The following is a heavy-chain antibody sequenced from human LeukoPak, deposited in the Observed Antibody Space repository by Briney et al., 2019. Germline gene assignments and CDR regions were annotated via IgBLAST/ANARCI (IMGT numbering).Heavy chain of an antibody. J-gene: IGHJ6*03. Sequence: PGGSLRLSCAASGFTFDDYGMSWVRQAPGKGLEWVSGINWNGGSTGYADSVKGRFTISRDNAKNSLYLQMNSLRAEDTALYYCARGRGLRPPYYYYYMDVWGKGTTVTVSS. D-gene: IGHD4-17*01. CDR2: INWNGGST. V-gene: IGHV3-20*04. CDR3: ARGRGLRPPYYYYYMDV. CDR1: GFTFDDYG.